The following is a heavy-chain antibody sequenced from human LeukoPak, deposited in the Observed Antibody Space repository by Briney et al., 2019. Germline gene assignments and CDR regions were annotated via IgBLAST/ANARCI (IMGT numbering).Heavy chain of an antibody. D-gene: IGHD4-17*01. CDR3: ARGRKRGDYVSRFDY. Sequence: GASVKVSCKASGYTFTSYDINWARQATGQGLEWMGWMNPNSGNTGYAQKFQGRVTMTRNTSISTAYMELSSLRSEDTAVYYCARGRKRGDYVSRFDYWGQGTLVTVSS. V-gene: IGHV1-8*01. CDR2: MNPNSGNT. J-gene: IGHJ4*02. CDR1: GYTFTSYD.